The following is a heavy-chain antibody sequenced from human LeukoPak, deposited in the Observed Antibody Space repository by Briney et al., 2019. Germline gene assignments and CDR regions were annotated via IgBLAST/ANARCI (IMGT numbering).Heavy chain of an antibody. Sequence: GGSLRLSCAASGFTFGSYAMSWVRQAPGKGLEWVSSINGIGSSTYYADSVKGRFTISRDNSKNTLYLQMNSLRAEDTAVYYCAKAPRDGYIPFDFWGHGTLVTVSS. V-gene: IGHV3-23*01. CDR2: INGIGSST. CDR1: GFTFGSYA. J-gene: IGHJ4*01. D-gene: IGHD5-24*01. CDR3: AKAPRDGYIPFDF.